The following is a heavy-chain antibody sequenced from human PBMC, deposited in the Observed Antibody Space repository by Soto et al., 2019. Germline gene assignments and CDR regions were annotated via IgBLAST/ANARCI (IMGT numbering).Heavy chain of an antibody. CDR1: GDSVSSNSAA. CDR3: AREEEYSYGFNWFDP. CDR2: TYYRSKWYN. V-gene: IGHV6-1*01. Sequence: SQTLSLTGAISGDSVSSNSAAWNWIRQSPSRGLEWLGRTYYRSKWYNDYAVSVKSRIAINPDTSKNQFSLQLNSVTPEDTAVYYCAREEEYSYGFNWFDPWGQRTLVTVSS. D-gene: IGHD5-18*01. J-gene: IGHJ5*02.